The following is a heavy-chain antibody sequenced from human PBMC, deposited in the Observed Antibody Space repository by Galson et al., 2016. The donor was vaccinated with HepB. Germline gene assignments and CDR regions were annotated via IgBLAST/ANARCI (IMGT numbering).Heavy chain of an antibody. J-gene: IGHJ3*02. Sequence: QSGAEVKKPGESLKISCKGSGFSFTTYWIGWVRQMPGKGLEWMGMIYLGDSDTRYGPSFQGHVTISAAKSISTAYLEWSSMKASDTAMYYRARHGGGTYGSQYGFDIWGQETMVVVSA. CDR2: IYLGDSDT. D-gene: IGHD3-16*01. CDR3: ARHGGGTYGSQYGFDI. V-gene: IGHV5-51*01. CDR1: GFSFTTYW.